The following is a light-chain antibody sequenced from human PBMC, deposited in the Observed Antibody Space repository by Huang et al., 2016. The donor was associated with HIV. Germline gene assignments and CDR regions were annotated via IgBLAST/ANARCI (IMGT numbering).Light chain of an antibody. CDR2: GAS. CDR1: QTVNTN. V-gene: IGKV3-11*01. CDR3: QCRATWPPIT. Sequence: EIVLTQSPVSLSLSPGERATLSCRASQTVNTNVAWYQQTPGQAPRRLIYGASNRATGIPARFSGSGSGADVTLTISGLEPEDSAVYFCQCRATWPPITVGQGTRLEIK. J-gene: IGKJ5*01.